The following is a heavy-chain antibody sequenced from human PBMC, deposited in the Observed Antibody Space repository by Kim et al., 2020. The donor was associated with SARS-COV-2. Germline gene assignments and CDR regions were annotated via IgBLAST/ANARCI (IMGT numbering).Heavy chain of an antibody. Sequence: GESLRLSCTDSGFSFSGSAVHWVRQASGKGLEWVGLIRTKPNNYATAYAASVKGRFTISRDDSEMTAFLQMNSLKSEDTAVYFCTREPFDNWGPGTLVTV. V-gene: IGHV3-73*01. CDR3: TREPFDN. CDR1: GFSFSGSA. CDR2: IRTKPNNYAT. J-gene: IGHJ4*02.